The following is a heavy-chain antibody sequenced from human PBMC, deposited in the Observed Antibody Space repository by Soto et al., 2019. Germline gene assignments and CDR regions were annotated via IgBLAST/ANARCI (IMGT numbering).Heavy chain of an antibody. V-gene: IGHV3-74*01. D-gene: IGHD5-18*01. Sequence: EVQLVESGGGLVQPGGSLRLSCAASRFTFSKYWIHWVRQAPGKGLVWVSRIKGDESTTNYADSVKGRFTISRDNANDVVFLHMNTMTADDTAVYYCARGGYGLWLNDYWGQGTLVTVSS. CDR2: IKGDESTT. J-gene: IGHJ4*02. CDR1: RFTFSKYW. CDR3: ARGGYGLWLNDY.